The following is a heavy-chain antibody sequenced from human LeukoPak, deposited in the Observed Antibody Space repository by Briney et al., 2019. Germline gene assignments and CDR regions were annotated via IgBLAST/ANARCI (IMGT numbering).Heavy chain of an antibody. V-gene: IGHV3-7*01. J-gene: IGHJ3*02. CDR1: GFTFSSYW. Sequence: GGSLRLSCAASGFTFSSYWMSWVRQAPGKGLEWVANIKQDGSEKYYVDSVKGRFTISRDNAKNSLYLQMNSLRAEDTAVYYCAREAGGYCSGGSCSRREAFDIWGQGTMVTVSS. D-gene: IGHD2-15*01. CDR3: AREAGGYCSGGSCSRREAFDI. CDR2: IKQDGSEK.